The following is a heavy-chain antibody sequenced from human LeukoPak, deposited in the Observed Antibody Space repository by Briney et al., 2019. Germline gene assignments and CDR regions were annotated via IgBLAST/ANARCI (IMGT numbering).Heavy chain of an antibody. CDR3: ARVVVVVFGVMVHSNYFDS. D-gene: IGHD2-15*01. CDR1: GYSFTNLG. CDR2: ITGDSETT. V-gene: IGHV1-18*01. J-gene: IGHJ4*02. Sequence: RASVKVSCKTSGYSFTNLGIAWVRQAPGKGLEWMGWITGDSETTEYAERFQGRISMTADTITSTAYMELGSLTSDDTAVYYCARVVVVVFGVMVHSNYFDSWGQGTLITVSS.